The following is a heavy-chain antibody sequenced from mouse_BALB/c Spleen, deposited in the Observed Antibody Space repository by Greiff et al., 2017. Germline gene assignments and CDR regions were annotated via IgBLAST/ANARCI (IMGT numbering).Heavy chain of an antibody. V-gene: IGHV5-6-3*01. Sequence: EVHLVESGGGLVQPGGSLKLSCAASGFTFSSYGMSWVRQTPDKRLELVATINSNGGSTYYPDSVKGRFTISRDNAKNTLYLQMSSLKSEDTAMYYCAKFMTYAMDYWGQGTSGTVSS. CDR1: GFTFSSYG. J-gene: IGHJ4*01. CDR3: AKFMTYAMDY. CDR2: INSNGGST. D-gene: IGHD1-2*01.